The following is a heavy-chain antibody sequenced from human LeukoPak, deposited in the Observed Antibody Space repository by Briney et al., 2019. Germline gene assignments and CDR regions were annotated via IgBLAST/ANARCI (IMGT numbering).Heavy chain of an antibody. J-gene: IGHJ4*02. CDR2: INPSGGST. Sequence: ASVKVSCKASGYTFTSYYMHWVRQAPGQGLEWMGIINPSGGSTSYAQKFQGRVTMTRDTSTSTVYMELSSLRSEDTAVYYCAREGPPVVVVAATLDYWGQGTLVTVSS. V-gene: IGHV1-46*01. D-gene: IGHD2-15*01. CDR1: GYTFTSYY. CDR3: AREGPPVVVVAATLDY.